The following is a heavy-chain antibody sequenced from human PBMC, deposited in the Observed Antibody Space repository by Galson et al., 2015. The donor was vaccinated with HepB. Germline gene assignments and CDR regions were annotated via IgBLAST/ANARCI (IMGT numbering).Heavy chain of an antibody. CDR1: GFTFTTYA. V-gene: IGHV3-23*01. J-gene: IGHJ4*02. CDR3: AKELEPSMYHGRLGNYFDY. Sequence: LRLSCAASGFTFTTYAMGWVRQAPGKGLEWVSSISGTGYTTYYAEAVRGRFTISKDDSKDTLYLQMNSLRAEDTAVYYCAKELEPSMYHGRLGNYFDYWGQGALVTVSS. CDR2: ISGTGYTT. D-gene: IGHD3-10*01.